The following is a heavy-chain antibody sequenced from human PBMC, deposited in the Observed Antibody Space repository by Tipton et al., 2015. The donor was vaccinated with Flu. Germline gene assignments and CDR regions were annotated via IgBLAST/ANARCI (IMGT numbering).Heavy chain of an antibody. J-gene: IGHJ4*02. CDR1: GFTFSSYW. CDR2: IKQDGSEK. V-gene: IGHV3-7*01. Sequence: SGFTFSSYWMSWVRQAPGKGLEWVANIKQDGSEKYYVDSVKGRFTISRDNAKNSLYLQMNSLRAEDTAVYYCARVGAVAVPYYFDYWGQGTLVPVSS. D-gene: IGHD6-19*01. CDR3: ARVGAVAVPYYFDY.